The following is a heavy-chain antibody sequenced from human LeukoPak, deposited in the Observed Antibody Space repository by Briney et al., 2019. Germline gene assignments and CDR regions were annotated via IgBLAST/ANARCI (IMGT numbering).Heavy chain of an antibody. CDR1: GGTFNSYA. CDR3: ARGGVGTTGYHFDY. D-gene: IGHD1-26*01. Sequence: AASVKVSCKASGGTFNSYAISWVRQAPGQGLEWMGEIIPMFGTANYAQRFQGRVTITANESTNTAYMEVTSLRSEDTAIYYCARGGVGTTGYHFDYWGQGTLVTVSS. V-gene: IGHV1-69*13. CDR2: IIPMFGTA. J-gene: IGHJ4*02.